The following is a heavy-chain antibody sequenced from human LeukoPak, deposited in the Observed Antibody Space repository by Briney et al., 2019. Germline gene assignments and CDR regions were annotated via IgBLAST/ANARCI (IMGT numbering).Heavy chain of an antibody. V-gene: IGHV1-69*05. CDR2: IIPIFGTA. CDR3: ARVGQIGAVADF. D-gene: IGHD6-13*01. Sequence: GASVKVSCKASGGTFSSYAISWVRQAPGQGLEWMGGIIPIFGTANYAQKFQGRVTMTRDISTSTVYMELSGLRSDDTAVYFCARVGQIGAVADFWGQGTLVTVSS. J-gene: IGHJ4*02. CDR1: GGTFSSYA.